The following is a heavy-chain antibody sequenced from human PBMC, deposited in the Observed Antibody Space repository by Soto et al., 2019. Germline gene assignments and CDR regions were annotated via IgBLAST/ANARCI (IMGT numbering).Heavy chain of an antibody. CDR2: INHSGST. V-gene: IGHV4-34*01. D-gene: IGHD1-26*01. J-gene: IGHJ4*02. Sequence: QVQLQQWGAGLLKPSETLSLTCAVYGGSFSGYYWSWIRQPPGKGLEWIGEINHSGSTNYNPSLNSRVTISVDTSKNQFSLKLSSVTAADTAVYYCARGRYSGSRAADYWGQGTLVTVSS. CDR3: ARGRYSGSRAADY. CDR1: GGSFSGYY.